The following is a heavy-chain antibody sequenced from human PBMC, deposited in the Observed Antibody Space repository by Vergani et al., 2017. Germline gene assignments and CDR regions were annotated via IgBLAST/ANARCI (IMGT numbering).Heavy chain of an antibody. J-gene: IGHJ4*02. V-gene: IGHV3-30*03. D-gene: IGHD4-17*01. CDR2: ISNDGSKK. Sequence: QVQLAESGGGRVQPGRSLRLSCAASGFSFSSHAIHWVRQAPGKGLEWVAVISNDGSKKYYADSVKGRFTISRDNSKNTLDLQMNSLRTQDTAVYYCARAVYPTLRYFDYWGQGTLVTVSS. CDR3: ARAVYPTLRYFDY. CDR1: GFSFSSHA.